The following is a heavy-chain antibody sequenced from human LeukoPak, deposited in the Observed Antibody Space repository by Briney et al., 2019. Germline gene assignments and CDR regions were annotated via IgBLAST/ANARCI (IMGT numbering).Heavy chain of an antibody. Sequence: GGSLRLSCGASGFTFSSYAMHWVHQAPGKGLEWVAVISYDGSNKYYADSVKGRFTISRDNSKNTLYLQMNSLRAEDTAVYYCARGHRRYSYGTMDYWGQGTLVTVSS. CDR2: ISYDGSNK. CDR1: GFTFSSYA. D-gene: IGHD5-18*01. J-gene: IGHJ4*02. CDR3: ARGHRRYSYGTMDY. V-gene: IGHV3-30*04.